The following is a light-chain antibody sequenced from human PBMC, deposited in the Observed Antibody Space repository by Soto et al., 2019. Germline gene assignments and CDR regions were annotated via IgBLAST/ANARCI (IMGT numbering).Light chain of an antibody. CDR2: GAS. Sequence: EIVLTQSPGTLSLSPGERATLSCRASQSVSSSYLAWYQQKPGQAPRLLIYGASSRATGSPDRLSGSGSGRDVTLTISRLEPEDFAVYYCRQYGSSPMYTFGQGTKLEIK. V-gene: IGKV3-20*01. J-gene: IGKJ2*01. CDR1: QSVSSSY. CDR3: RQYGSSPMYT.